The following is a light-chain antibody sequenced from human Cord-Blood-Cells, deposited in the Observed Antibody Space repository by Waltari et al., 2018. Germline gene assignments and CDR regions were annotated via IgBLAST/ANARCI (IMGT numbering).Light chain of an antibody. CDR1: SRYVRGYYL. J-gene: IGLJ1*01. CDR2: EGS. CDR3: CSYAGSSTFV. V-gene: IGLV2-23*03. Sequence: QSALTQPASVSGSPGQSNTISCTGTSRYVRGYYLFSWYQQHPGKAPKLMIYEGSKRPSGVSNRFSGSKSGNTASLTISGLQAEDEADYYCCSYAGSSTFVFGTGTKVTVL.